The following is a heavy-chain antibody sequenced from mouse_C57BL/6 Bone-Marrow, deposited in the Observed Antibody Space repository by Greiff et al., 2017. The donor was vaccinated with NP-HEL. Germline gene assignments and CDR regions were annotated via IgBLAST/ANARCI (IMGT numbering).Heavy chain of an antibody. CDR2: INPNNGGN. Sequence: VQLQQSGPELVKPGASVKISCKASGYTFTDYYMNWVKQSHGKSLEWIGDINPNNGGNCYNQKFKGKAILTVDKSSSTAYMELRSLTSEDTAVYYCARATYYDYDGAMDFWGQGTSVTVSS. J-gene: IGHJ4*01. V-gene: IGHV1-26*01. CDR3: ARATYYDYDGAMDF. CDR1: GYTFTDYY. D-gene: IGHD2-4*01.